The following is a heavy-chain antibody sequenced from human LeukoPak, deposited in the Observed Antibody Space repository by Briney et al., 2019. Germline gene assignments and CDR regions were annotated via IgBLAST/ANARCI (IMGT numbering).Heavy chain of an antibody. CDR3: AGVLVVLIREGDAFDI. CDR2: VYGGGST. J-gene: IGHJ3*02. Sequence: GGSLRLSCAASGFTVSNNYMSWVRQAPGKGLEWVSVVYGGGSTYYADSVEGRFTISRDNAKNSLYLQMNSLRAEDTAVYYCAGVLVVLIREGDAFDIWGQGTMVTVSS. V-gene: IGHV3-66*01. D-gene: IGHD3-22*01. CDR1: GFTVSNNY.